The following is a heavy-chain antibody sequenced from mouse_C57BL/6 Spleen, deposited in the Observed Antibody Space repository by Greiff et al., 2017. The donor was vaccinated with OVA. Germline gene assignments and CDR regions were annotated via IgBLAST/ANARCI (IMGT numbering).Heavy chain of an antibody. J-gene: IGHJ4*01. Sequence: QVQLQQSGAELVKPGASVKMSCKASGYTITSYWINWVKQRPGQGLEWIGDIYPGSGSTNYNEKFKSQATLTVDPSSSTATMQLSSWTSEEAAVYFFVRDYYGPAMDGWGQGTSVTVAS. CDR1: GYTITSYW. V-gene: IGHV1-55*01. CDR3: VRDYYGPAMDG. CDR2: IYPGSGST. D-gene: IGHD1-2*01.